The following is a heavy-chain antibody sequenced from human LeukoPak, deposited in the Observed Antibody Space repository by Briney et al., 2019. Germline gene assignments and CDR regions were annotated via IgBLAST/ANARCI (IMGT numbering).Heavy chain of an antibody. CDR1: GFAFSSYW. D-gene: IGHD1-26*01. CDR3: ARYPKVGAPRGAFDI. Sequence: GGSLRLSCAASGFAFSSYWMHWVRQAPGKGLVWVSRINSDGSSTSYADSVKGRFTISRDNAKNTLYLQMNSLRVEDTAVYYCARYPKVGAPRGAFDIWGQGTMVTVSS. J-gene: IGHJ3*02. V-gene: IGHV3-74*01. CDR2: INSDGSST.